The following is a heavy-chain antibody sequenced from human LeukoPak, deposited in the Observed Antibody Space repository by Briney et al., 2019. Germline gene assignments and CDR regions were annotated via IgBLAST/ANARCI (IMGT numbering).Heavy chain of an antibody. CDR2: IFGSGGSA. J-gene: IGHJ4*02. V-gene: IGHV3-23*01. CDR3: AKTTTGYSSGRYPAWPIDY. CDR1: GFTFGSYA. D-gene: IGHD2-15*01. Sequence: GGSLRLSCAASGFTFGSYAMYWVRQAPGKGLEWVSGIFGSGGSAHYTDSVKGRFTISRDNSKNTVYLQMDSLRVEDTAIYYCAKTTTGYSSGRYPAWPIDYWGQGTLVTVSS.